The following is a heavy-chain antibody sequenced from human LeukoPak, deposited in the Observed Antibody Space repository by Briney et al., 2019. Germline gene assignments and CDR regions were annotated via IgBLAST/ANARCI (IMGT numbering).Heavy chain of an antibody. D-gene: IGHD2-2*01. Sequence: GSSVKVSCKASGGTFSSYAISWVRQAPGQGLEWMGRIIPIFGTANYAQKFQGRVTITTDESTSTAYMELSSLRSEDTAVYYCEVVPAAKQLVVFDYWGQGTLVTVSS. V-gene: IGHV1-69*05. CDR1: GGTFSSYA. CDR3: EVVPAAKQLVVFDY. CDR2: IIPIFGTA. J-gene: IGHJ4*02.